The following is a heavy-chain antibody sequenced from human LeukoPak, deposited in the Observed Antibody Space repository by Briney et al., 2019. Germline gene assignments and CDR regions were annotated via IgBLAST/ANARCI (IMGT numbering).Heavy chain of an antibody. V-gene: IGHV4-38-2*01. J-gene: IGHJ6*02. CDR2: IYHSGSA. CDR3: ARHHLGYNWNDYYYYGMDV. CDR1: GYSITSGYN. D-gene: IGHD1-1*01. Sequence: PLETLSLTCAVSGYSITSGYNWAWIRHPPGKVLEWIGSIYHSGSAYYNPSLTSRVTISVDTSKNQFSLRLSSVTAADTAVYYCARHHLGYNWNDYYYYGMDVWGQGTTVTVSS.